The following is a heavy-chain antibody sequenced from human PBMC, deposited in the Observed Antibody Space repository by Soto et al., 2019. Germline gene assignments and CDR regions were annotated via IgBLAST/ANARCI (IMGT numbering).Heavy chain of an antibody. Sequence: SVKVCCKASGRPFSSYAISSVRQAAAQGLEWTGCMTVNPGTANYAQKFQGRVTITADESTSTAYMELSSLRSEDTAVYYCARVVPPDYGGKKAYYYGMDVWGQGTTVTVSS. CDR1: GRPFSSYA. CDR2: MTVNPGTA. V-gene: IGHV1-69*11. D-gene: IGHD4-17*01. J-gene: IGHJ6*01. CDR3: ARVVPPDYGGKKAYYYGMDV.